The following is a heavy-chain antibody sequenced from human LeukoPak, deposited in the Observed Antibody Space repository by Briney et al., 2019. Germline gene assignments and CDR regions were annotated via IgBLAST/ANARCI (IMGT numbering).Heavy chain of an antibody. D-gene: IGHD3-22*01. CDR2: ISWNSGSI. Sequence: PGGSLRLSCAASGFTFDDYAMHWVRQAPGKGLEWVSGISWNSGSIGYADSVKGRFTISRDNAKNSLYLQMNSLRAEDTALYYCAKDISSSGYYHVDYWGQGTLVTVSS. CDR3: AKDISSSGYYHVDY. J-gene: IGHJ4*02. CDR1: GFTFDDYA. V-gene: IGHV3-9*01.